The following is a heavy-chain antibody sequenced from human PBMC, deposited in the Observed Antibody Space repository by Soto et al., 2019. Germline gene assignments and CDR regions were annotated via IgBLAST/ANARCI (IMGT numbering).Heavy chain of an antibody. D-gene: IGHD2-15*01. V-gene: IGHV1-69*02. CDR2: IIPILGIA. Sequence: QVQLVQSGAEVKKPGSSVKVSCKASGGTFSSYTISWVRQAPGQGLEWMGRIIPILGIANYAQKFQGRVTITADKSTSTAYMELSSLRSEDTAVYYCARWCRGGSCYYYGMDVWGQGTTVTVSS. CDR1: GGTFSSYT. CDR3: ARWCRGGSCYYYGMDV. J-gene: IGHJ6*02.